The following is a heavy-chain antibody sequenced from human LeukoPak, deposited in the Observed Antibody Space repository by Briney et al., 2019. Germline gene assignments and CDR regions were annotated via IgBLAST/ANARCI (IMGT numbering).Heavy chain of an antibody. CDR3: ARDGCGSTSCYRSRGWFDP. CDR1: GYTFTSYG. CDR2: ISAYNGNT. D-gene: IGHD2-2*01. J-gene: IGHJ5*02. Sequence: ASVKVSCKASGYTFTSYGISWVRQAPGQGLEWMGWISAYNGNTNYAQKLQGRVTMTTDTSTSTAYMELRSLRSDDTAVYYCARDGCGSTSCYRSRGWFDPWGQGTLVTVSS. V-gene: IGHV1-18*01.